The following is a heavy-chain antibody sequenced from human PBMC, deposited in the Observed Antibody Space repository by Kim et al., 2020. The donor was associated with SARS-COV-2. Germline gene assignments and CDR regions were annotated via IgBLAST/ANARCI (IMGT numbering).Heavy chain of an antibody. J-gene: IGHJ4*02. D-gene: IGHD5-18*01. Sequence: GGSLRLSCAASGFTFSSYGMHWVRQAPGKGLEWVAVIWYDGSNKYYADYVKGRFTISRDNSKNTLYLQMNSLRVEDTAVYYCARDGGYSYGYVAYWRQVTLVTVSS. V-gene: IGHV3-33*01. CDR3: ARDGGYSYGYVAY. CDR2: IWYDGSNK. CDR1: GFTFSSYG.